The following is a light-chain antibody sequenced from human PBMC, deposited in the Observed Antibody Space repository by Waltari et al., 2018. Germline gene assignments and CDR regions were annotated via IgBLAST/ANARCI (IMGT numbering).Light chain of an antibody. J-gene: IGKJ1*01. V-gene: IGKV1-39*01. CDR1: QTISNY. Sequence: IQVTQSPSSLSASVGDSVTITCRASQTISNYLNWYQQKPGKVPKLLIFAASSLQSGVPSRFSGSGSGTDFPLTISSLESEELSTYYCQQSYTSPRTFGQGTKVEI. CDR3: QQSYTSPRT. CDR2: AAS.